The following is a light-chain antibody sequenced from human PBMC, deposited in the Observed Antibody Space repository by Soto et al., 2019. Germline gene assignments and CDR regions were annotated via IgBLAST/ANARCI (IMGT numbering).Light chain of an antibody. V-gene: IGKV3-20*01. CDR3: QQYGSSPMYS. CDR1: QSVAKNY. J-gene: IGKJ2*01. Sequence: ETVLTQSPGTVSLSPGESATLSCRASQSVAKNYLAWFQYKPGQAPRLLIYDASNRATGIPDRFSGSGSGSDFILTVNRLEPEDFAVYYCQQYGSSPMYSFGQGTKLEIK. CDR2: DAS.